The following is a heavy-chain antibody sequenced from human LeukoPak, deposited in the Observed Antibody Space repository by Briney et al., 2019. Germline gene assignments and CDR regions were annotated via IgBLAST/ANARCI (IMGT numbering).Heavy chain of an antibody. CDR1: GFTFSSYS. Sequence: PGGSLRLSCAASGFTFSSYSVNWVRQAPGKGLEWVSSISSSSSYIYYADSVKGRFTISRDNAKNSLYLQMNSLRAEDTAVYYCARGGYGDYSSMYYYYGMDVWGQGTTVTVSS. J-gene: IGHJ6*02. D-gene: IGHD4-17*01. CDR3: ARGGYGDYSSMYYYYGMDV. CDR2: ISSSSSYI. V-gene: IGHV3-21*01.